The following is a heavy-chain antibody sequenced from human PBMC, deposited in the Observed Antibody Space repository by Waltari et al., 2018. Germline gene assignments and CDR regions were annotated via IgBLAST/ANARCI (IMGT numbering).Heavy chain of an antibody. V-gene: IGHV4-61*09. CDR3: ARGEGYSGYDY. D-gene: IGHD5-12*01. J-gene: IGHJ4*02. Sequence: QVQLQESGPGLVKPSQTLSLTCTVSGGSISSGSYYWSWIRQPAGKGLEWIGYIYTSGSTNYNPSLKSRVTISVDTSKNQFSLKLSSVTAADTAVYYCARGEGYSGYDYWGQGTLVTVSS. CDR1: GGSISSGSYY. CDR2: IYTSGST.